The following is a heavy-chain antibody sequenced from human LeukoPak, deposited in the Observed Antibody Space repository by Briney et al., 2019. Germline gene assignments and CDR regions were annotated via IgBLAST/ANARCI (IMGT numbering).Heavy chain of an antibody. V-gene: IGHV3-53*01. J-gene: IGHJ6*02. D-gene: IGHD4-17*01. Sequence: GGSLRLSCAASGFTSSSNYMSWVRQAPGKGREWVSVIYSGGSTYYADSVKGRFTISRDNSKNTLYLQMNSLRAGDTAVYYCARDDYGDGYYYYGMDVWGQGTTVTVSS. CDR3: ARDDYGDGYYYYGMDV. CDR2: IYSGGST. CDR1: GFTSSSNY.